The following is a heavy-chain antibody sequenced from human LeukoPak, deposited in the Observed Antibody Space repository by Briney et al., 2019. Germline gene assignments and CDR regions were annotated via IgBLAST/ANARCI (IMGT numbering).Heavy chain of an antibody. V-gene: IGHV4-59*01. J-gene: IGHJ4*02. D-gene: IGHD4/OR15-4a*01. Sequence: SETLSLTCTVSGGSLSGYYWTWIRQPPGQGLEWIGFIYYTGSTSYNPSLKSRVTIAKDTSKNQVSLKLSSVTAADTAVYYCARQADYAGYQGFDYWGQGTLVTVSS. CDR3: ARQADYAGYQGFDY. CDR1: GGSLSGYY. CDR2: IYYTGST.